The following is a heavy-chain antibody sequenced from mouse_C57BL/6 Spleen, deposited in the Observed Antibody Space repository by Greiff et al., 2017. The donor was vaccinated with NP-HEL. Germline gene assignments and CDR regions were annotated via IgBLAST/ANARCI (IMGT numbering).Heavy chain of an antibody. J-gene: IGHJ3*01. CDR1: GYTFTDYE. CDR3: TRGVTTD. Sequence: VQLVESGAELVRPGASVTLSCKASGYTFTDYEMHWVKQTPVHGLEWIGAIDPETGGTAYNQKFKGKAILTADKSSSTAYMELRSLTSEDSAVYYCTRGVTTDWGQGTLVTVSA. D-gene: IGHD1-1*01. CDR2: IDPETGGT. V-gene: IGHV1-15*01.